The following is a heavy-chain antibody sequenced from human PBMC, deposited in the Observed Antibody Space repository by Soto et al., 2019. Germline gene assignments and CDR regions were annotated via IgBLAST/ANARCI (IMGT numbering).Heavy chain of an antibody. J-gene: IGHJ3*02. V-gene: IGHV2-5*02. CDR1: GFSLSTSGVS. Sequence: GPTLVNHKQTLTQTCTLSGFSLSTSGVSVGWIRQPPGKALEWLALIYWDDDKHYSPSLKSRLTITKDTSKNQVVLIMTNMEPVDTATYFCAHRVVGEDAFDIWGQGTLVTVS. CDR3: AHRVVGEDAFDI. CDR2: IYWDDDK.